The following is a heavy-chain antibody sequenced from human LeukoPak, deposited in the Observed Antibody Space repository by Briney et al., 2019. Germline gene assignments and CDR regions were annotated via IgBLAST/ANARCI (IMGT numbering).Heavy chain of an antibody. CDR2: IYYSGGT. D-gene: IGHD3-22*01. Sequence: SETLSLTCTVSGDSISSYYWSWIRQPPGKGLEWIGYIYYSGGTNYNPSLKSRVTISVDTSKNQFSLKLSSVTAADTAVYYCARDPPSYYDSSGTFSIWGQGTLVTVSS. V-gene: IGHV4-59*01. J-gene: IGHJ4*02. CDR1: GDSISSYY. CDR3: ARDPPSYYDSSGTFSI.